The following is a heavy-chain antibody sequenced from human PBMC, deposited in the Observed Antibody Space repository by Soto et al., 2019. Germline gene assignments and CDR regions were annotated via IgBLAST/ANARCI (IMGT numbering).Heavy chain of an antibody. J-gene: IGHJ4*02. D-gene: IGHD5-12*01. CDR1: GFPFAGYA. CDR2: IRSKAYGGTT. Sequence: EVRLVESGGGLVKPGRSLRLSCTASGFPFAGYAMSWFRQAPGKGLEWVGFIRSKAYGGTTEYAASVKGRFTFSRDDSKSIAYLQMNSLKTEDTAVYYCSRGMYSAYETSTLFFDYWGQGTLVTVSS. CDR3: SRGMYSAYETSTLFFDY. V-gene: IGHV3-49*05.